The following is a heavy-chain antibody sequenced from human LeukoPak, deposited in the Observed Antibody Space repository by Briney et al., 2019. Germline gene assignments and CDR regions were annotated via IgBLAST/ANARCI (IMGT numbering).Heavy chain of an antibody. CDR1: GYTFTSYG. Sequence: ASVKVPCKASGYTFTSYGISWVRQAPGQGLEWMGWISAYNGNTNYAQKLQGRVTMTTDTSTSTAYMELRSLRSDDTAVYYCARDRRATTLTDYFDYWGQGTLVTVSS. CDR2: ISAYNGNT. D-gene: IGHD5-12*01. V-gene: IGHV1-18*01. J-gene: IGHJ4*02. CDR3: ARDRRATTLTDYFDY.